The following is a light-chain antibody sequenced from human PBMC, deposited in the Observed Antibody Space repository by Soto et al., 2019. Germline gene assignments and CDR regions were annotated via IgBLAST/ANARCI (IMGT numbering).Light chain of an antibody. J-gene: IGLJ1*01. CDR1: SSDVGGYNY. Sequence: QSALTQPASVSGSPGQSITISCTGTSSDVGGYNYVSWYQQHPGKAPKLMIYEVSNRPSGVSNRFSGSKSGNTASLTISGFQAEDEADYYCSSYTSSSTPYVFGTGTKVTVL. V-gene: IGLV2-14*01. CDR3: SSYTSSSTPYV. CDR2: EVS.